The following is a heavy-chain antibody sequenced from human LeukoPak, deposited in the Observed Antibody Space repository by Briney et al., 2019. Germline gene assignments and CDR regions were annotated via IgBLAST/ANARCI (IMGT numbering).Heavy chain of an antibody. CDR3: ARDLLEPEMAA. CDR2: IYSSGST. J-gene: IGHJ5*02. V-gene: IGHV3-53*01. Sequence: SGGSLRLSCGASGFTNYMSWVRQAPDRGLEWVSSIYSSGSTYYADSVRGRFTISRDKTKNTLFLLMNSLRVEDTALYYCARDLLEPEMAAWGLGTLVTVSS. CDR1: GFTNY. D-gene: IGHD5-24*01.